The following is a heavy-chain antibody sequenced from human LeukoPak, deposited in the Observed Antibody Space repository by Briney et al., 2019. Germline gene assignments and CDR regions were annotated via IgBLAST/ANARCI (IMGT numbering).Heavy chain of an antibody. CDR1: GGSFSGYY. D-gene: IGHD4-17*01. CDR2: INHSGST. V-gene: IGHV4-34*01. CDR3: ARVGEEGDYGDYATQYYIDY. J-gene: IGHJ4*02. Sequence: SETLSLTCAVYGGSFSGYYWSWIRQPPGKGLEWIGEINHSGSTNYNPSLKSRVTISVDTSKNQFSLKLSSVTAADTAVYYCARVGEEGDYGDYATQYYIDYWGQGTLVTVSS.